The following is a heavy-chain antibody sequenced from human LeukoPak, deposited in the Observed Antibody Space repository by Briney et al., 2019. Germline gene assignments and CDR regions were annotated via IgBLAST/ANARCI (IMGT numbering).Heavy chain of an antibody. CDR2: IYSSGDT. D-gene: IGHD3-10*01. Sequence: SETLSLTCTVSGGSISSYYWDWIRQPAGKGLEWIGRIYSSGDTNYNPSLKSRVTMSVDTSKNQFSLRLSSLTAADAAVYYCARDVGSGGGTFPTYHFDFWGQGTLVTVSS. V-gene: IGHV4-4*07. CDR3: ARDVGSGGGTFPTYHFDF. CDR1: GGSISSYY. J-gene: IGHJ4*02.